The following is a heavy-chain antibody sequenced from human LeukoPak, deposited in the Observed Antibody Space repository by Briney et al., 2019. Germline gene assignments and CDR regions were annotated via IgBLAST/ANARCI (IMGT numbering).Heavy chain of an antibody. CDR1: GFTLSNYG. CDR2: IWYDGSNK. Sequence: ARGSLRLSCAASGFTLSNYGMHWVRQAPGKGLEWVAVIWYDGSNKYYGDSVKGRFTISRDIAKNTLYLEMNSLRAEDTAVYYCARSLERDYHGSGYYMNNWFDPWGQGPLVSV. J-gene: IGHJ5*02. CDR3: ARSLERDYHGSGYYMNNWFDP. D-gene: IGHD3-10*01. V-gene: IGHV3-33*01.